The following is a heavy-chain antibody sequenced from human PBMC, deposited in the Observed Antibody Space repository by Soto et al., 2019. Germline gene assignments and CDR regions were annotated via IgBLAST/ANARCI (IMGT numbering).Heavy chain of an antibody. D-gene: IGHD6-6*01. CDR2: INAGNGNT. CDR1: GYTFSSYA. CDR3: AREGIAARTADY. J-gene: IGHJ4*02. V-gene: IGHV1-3*05. Sequence: QVQLVQSGAEEKKPGASVKVSCKASGYTFSSYAMHWVRQSPGQRLEWMGWINAGNGNTKYSQKFEGRVTITRDTSASTANMELSSLRSEDTAVYYCAREGIAARTADYWGQGTLVTVSS.